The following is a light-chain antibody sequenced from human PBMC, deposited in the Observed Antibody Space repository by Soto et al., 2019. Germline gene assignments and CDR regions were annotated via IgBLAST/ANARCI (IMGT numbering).Light chain of an antibody. CDR2: DAS. V-gene: IGKV1-5*01. CDR1: QSISSW. Sequence: DIQMTQSPSTLSASVGDRVTITCRASQSISSWLSWYQQKPGKAPKLLIYDASSLESGVPSRFSGSGSGTEFTLTISSLQADDFANYYHQHYNTYWTFGQGTKVEIK. J-gene: IGKJ1*01. CDR3: QHYNTYWT.